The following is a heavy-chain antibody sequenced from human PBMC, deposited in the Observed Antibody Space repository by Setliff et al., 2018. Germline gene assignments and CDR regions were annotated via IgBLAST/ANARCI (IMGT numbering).Heavy chain of an antibody. CDR1: GDSFRRHA. Sequence: ASVKVSCKTSGDSFRRHAISWVRQAPGQGPEWMGGIIPRYGSTNYAQGFQGRVTFTADESTATAYLHLSSLRSADTAVYYCARDALYNSYDINSYYGNWLDPWGQGTLVTVSS. J-gene: IGHJ5*02. CDR2: IIPRYGST. CDR3: ARDALYNSYDINSYYGNWLDP. V-gene: IGHV1-69*13. D-gene: IGHD3-10*01.